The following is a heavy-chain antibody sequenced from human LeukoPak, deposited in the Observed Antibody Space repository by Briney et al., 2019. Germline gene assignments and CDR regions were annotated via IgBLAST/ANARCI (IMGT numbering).Heavy chain of an antibody. J-gene: IGHJ5*02. D-gene: IGHD3-16*01. CDR3: ARGGGAIAT. CDR2: TYYRSKWYN. CDR1: GDSVSSNSAG. V-gene: IGHV6-1*01. Sequence: SQTLSLTCAISGDSVSSNSAGWSWIRQSPSRGLECLGRTYYRSKWYNDYAVSVKSRITINPDTSKNQLSLQLNSVTPEDTAVYYCARGGGAIATWGQGTLVTVSS.